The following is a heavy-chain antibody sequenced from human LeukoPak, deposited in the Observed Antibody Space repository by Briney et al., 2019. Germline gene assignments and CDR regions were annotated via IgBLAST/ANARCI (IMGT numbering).Heavy chain of an antibody. D-gene: IGHD4-17*01. CDR2: ISSSSSTI. J-gene: IGHJ3*02. CDR1: GFTFSSYS. Sequence: GGSLRLSCAASGFTFSSYSMNWVRQAPGEGLEWVSYISSSSSTIYYADSVKGRFTISRDNAKNSLYLQMNSLRDEDTAVYYCARVPLYRDYGFDIWGQGTMVTVSS. CDR3: ARVPLYRDYGFDI. V-gene: IGHV3-48*02.